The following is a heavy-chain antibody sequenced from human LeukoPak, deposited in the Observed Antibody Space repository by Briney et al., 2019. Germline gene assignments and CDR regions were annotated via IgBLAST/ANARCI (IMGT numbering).Heavy chain of an antibody. CDR2: IYYSGST. CDR3: ARENGYRYDY. D-gene: IGHD5-18*01. CDR1: GGSISSYY. V-gene: IGHV4-59*01. Sequence: SETLSLTCTVSGGSISSYYWSWIRQPSGKGLEWIGYIYYSGSTNYNPSLKSRVTISVDTSKNQFSLKLSSVTAADTALYYCARENGYRYDYWGQGTLVTVSS. J-gene: IGHJ4*02.